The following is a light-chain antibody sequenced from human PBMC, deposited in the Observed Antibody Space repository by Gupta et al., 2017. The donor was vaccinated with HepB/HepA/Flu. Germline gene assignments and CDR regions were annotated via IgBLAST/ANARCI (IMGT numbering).Light chain of an antibody. J-gene: IGLJ3*02. CDR2: DVS. CDR3: ISYTTSNTWV. CDR1: SSNIGVYNY. V-gene: IGLV2-14*01. Sequence: MPQPASVSGSPRPAITISCTGTSSNIGVYNYVYWNHPHPGKAPKLMVYDVSGRAAGVSGRFSGSKSGNVASLTISGLKAEDEADYYCISYTTSNTWVFGGGTKLTVL.